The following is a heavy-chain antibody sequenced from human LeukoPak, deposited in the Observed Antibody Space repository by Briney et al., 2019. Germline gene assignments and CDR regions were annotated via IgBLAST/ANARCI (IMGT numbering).Heavy chain of an antibody. J-gene: IGHJ6*03. D-gene: IGHD6-6*01. CDR1: GYTFTSYD. Sequence: GASVKVSCKASGYTFTSYDINWVRQATGQGLEWMGWMNPNSGNTGYAQKFQGRVTMTRNTSISTAYMELSSLRSEDTAVYYCARGPGSSSGHYYYYYMDVWGKGITVTVSS. CDR2: MNPNSGNT. CDR3: ARGPGSSSGHYYYYYMDV. V-gene: IGHV1-8*01.